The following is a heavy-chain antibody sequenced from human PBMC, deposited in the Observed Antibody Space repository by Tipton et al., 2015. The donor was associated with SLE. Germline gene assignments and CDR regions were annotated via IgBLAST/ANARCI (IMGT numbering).Heavy chain of an antibody. CDR1: GGSFSGYY. Sequence: LRLSCAVYGGSFSGYYWSWIRQPPGKGLEWIGEINHSGSTNYNPSLKSRVTISVDTSKNQFSLKLSSVTAADTAVYYCASSGRERWLQPRDYWGQGTLVTVSS. CDR3: ASSGRERWLQPRDY. J-gene: IGHJ4*02. CDR2: INHSGST. D-gene: IGHD5-24*01. V-gene: IGHV4-34*01.